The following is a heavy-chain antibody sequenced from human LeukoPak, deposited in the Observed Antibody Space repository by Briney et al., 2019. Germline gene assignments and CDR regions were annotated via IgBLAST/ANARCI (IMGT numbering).Heavy chain of an antibody. Sequence: ASVKVSCKASGYTFTGYYMHWVRQAPGQGLERMGWINPYSGNTNYAQKLQGRVTMTTDTSTSTAYMELRSLRSDDTAVYYCARDEKSGRGYCSGGSCYYYYGMDVWGQGTTVTVSS. CDR3: ARDEKSGRGYCSGGSCYYYYGMDV. D-gene: IGHD2-15*01. CDR1: GYTFTGYY. J-gene: IGHJ6*02. CDR2: INPYSGNT. V-gene: IGHV1-18*04.